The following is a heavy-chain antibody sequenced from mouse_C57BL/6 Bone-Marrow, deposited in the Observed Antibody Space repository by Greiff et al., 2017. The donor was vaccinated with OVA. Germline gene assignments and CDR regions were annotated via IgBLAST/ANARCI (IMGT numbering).Heavy chain of an antibody. V-gene: IGHV5-17*01. Sequence: EVKLVESGGGLVKPGGSLKLSCAASGFTFSDYGMHWFRQAPEKGLEWVAYISSGSSTIYYADTVKGRFTISRDNAKNTLFLQMTSLRSEDTDMYYCATVITTVVAIDYWGQGTTLTVSS. D-gene: IGHD1-1*01. J-gene: IGHJ2*01. CDR3: ATVITTVVAIDY. CDR2: ISSGSSTI. CDR1: GFTFSDYG.